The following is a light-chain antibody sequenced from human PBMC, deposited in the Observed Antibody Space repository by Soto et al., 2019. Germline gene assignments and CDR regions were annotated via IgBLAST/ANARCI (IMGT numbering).Light chain of an antibody. V-gene: IGKV1-5*03. CDR2: KAS. CDR3: QQYNDYLWT. J-gene: IGKJ1*01. Sequence: DIQMTQSPSTLSGSVVDRVTITCLASQTISSWLAWYQQKPGKAPKLLIYKASTLKSGVPSRFSGSGSGTEFTLTISSLQPDDFATYYCQQYNDYLWTFGQGTKVDIK. CDR1: QTISSW.